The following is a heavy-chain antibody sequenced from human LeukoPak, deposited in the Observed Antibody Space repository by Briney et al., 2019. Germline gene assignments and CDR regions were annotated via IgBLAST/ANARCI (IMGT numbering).Heavy chain of an antibody. V-gene: IGHV1-46*01. CDR2: INPSGGST. Sequence: ASVKVSCKASGYTFRIHYMHCVRQAPGQGLEWMGIINPSGGSTTYAQKFQGRLTMTSDTSSSTVYMELSSLRSDDTAVYYCARVEGYRTGYSFDYWGQGTLVTVST. J-gene: IGHJ4*02. CDR1: GYTFRIHY. D-gene: IGHD3/OR15-3a*01. CDR3: ARVEGYRTGYSFDY.